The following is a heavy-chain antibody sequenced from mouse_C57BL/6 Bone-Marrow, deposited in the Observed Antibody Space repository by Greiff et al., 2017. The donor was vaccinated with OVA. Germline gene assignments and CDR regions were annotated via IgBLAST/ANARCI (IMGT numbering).Heavy chain of an antibody. J-gene: IGHJ2*01. CDR2: IRNKASNYAT. D-gene: IGHD1-1*01. V-gene: IGHV6-5*01. CDR3: GVLLRSYFDYWGQGTTLTASYFDY. Sequence: EVKLMESGGGLVQPGGSMKLSCAASGFTFSDYRMDWVHHSTENGLEWVAEIRNKASNYATYYVESVNGRFTISRDDSKSSVYLQMNSLRAEDTGIYYCGVLLRSYFDYWGQGTTLTASYFDYWGQGTTLTVSS. CDR1: GFTFSDYR.